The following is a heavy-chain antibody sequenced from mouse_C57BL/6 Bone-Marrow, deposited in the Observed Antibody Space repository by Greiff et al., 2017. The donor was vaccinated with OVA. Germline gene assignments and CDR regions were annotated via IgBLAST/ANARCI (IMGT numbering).Heavy chain of an antibody. J-gene: IGHJ1*03. D-gene: IGHD1-1*01. CDR3: ARNPIYYYGSSWDFDV. V-gene: IGHV5-17*01. CDR1: GFTFSDYG. CDR2: ISSGSSTI. Sequence: EVQLVESGGGLVKPGGSLKLSCAASGFTFSDYGMHWVRQAPEKGLAWVAYISSGSSTIYYADKVKGRFTISRDNAKNTLFLKMTILRSEETAMYYWARNPIYYYGSSWDFDVWGTGTTVTVSS.